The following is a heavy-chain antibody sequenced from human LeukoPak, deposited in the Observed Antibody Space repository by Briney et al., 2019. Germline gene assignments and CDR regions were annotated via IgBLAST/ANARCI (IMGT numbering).Heavy chain of an antibody. CDR1: VFTFSSYV. J-gene: IGHJ4*02. CDR3: ARGYYYGSGVGIFDY. V-gene: IGHV3-23*01. D-gene: IGHD3-10*01. Sequence: GGSLRLSCASSVFTFSSYVMSWVRQAPWKGLEWVSAISGSGGSTYYADSVKGRFTISRDNSKNTLYLQMNSLRAEDTAVYYCARGYYYGSGVGIFDYWGQGTLVTVSS. CDR2: ISGSGGST.